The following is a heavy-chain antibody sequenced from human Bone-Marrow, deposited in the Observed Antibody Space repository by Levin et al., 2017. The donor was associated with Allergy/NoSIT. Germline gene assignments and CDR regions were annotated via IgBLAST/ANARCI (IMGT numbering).Heavy chain of an antibody. D-gene: IGHD6-19*01. CDR3: AKKGDGSGWPIDY. CDR2: IYYSGST. Sequence: ASETLSLTCAVSGYSIRSSNWWGWIRQPPGKGLEWIGYIYYSGSTYYNPSLKSRVTMSVDTSKNQVSLKLTSVTAVDTAVYYCAKKGDGSGWPIDYWGQGTLVTVSS. CDR1: GYSIRSSNW. J-gene: IGHJ4*02. V-gene: IGHV4-28*01.